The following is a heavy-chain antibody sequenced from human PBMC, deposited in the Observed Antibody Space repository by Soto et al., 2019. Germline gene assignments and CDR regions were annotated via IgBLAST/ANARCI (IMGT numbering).Heavy chain of an antibody. V-gene: IGHV3-33*01. J-gene: IGHJ6*02. D-gene: IGHD3-16*01. CDR2: IWSDGSRT. Sequence: VQLVESGGGVVQPGTSLRLSCAASRLTFSFYDMHWVRQAPGKGLEWLGMIWSDGSRTFFAESVKGRFTISRDNSKNTVYLHMNSLGAEDTAAYYCAGEPKGGAYDMDVWGQGTTVTVSS. CDR1: RLTFSFYD. CDR3: AGEPKGGAYDMDV.